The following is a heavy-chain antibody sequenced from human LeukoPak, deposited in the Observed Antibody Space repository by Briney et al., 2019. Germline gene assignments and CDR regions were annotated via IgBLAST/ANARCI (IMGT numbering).Heavy chain of an antibody. CDR1: GGSISSYY. CDR2: IYYSGST. J-gene: IGHJ5*02. D-gene: IGHD3-10*01. CDR3: ARGASVPLAFDP. Sequence: SETLSLTCTVCGGSISSYYWSWIRQPPGKGLEWIGYIYYSGSTNYNPSLKSRVTISVDTSKNQFSLKLSSVTAADTAVYYCARGASVPLAFDPWGQGTLVTVSS. V-gene: IGHV4-59*01.